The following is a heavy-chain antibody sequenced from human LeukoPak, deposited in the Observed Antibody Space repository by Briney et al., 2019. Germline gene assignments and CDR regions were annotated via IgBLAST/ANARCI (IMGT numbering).Heavy chain of an antibody. Sequence: ASVKVSCKASGYTFTSYYMHWVRQAPGQGPEWMGIINPRGGSTDYAQKFQGRVTMTSDTSTSTLCMELNNLRSEDTAVYFCARVGVTAATADYWGQGTLVTVSS. V-gene: IGHV1-46*01. CDR1: GYTFTSYY. D-gene: IGHD6-25*01. CDR3: ARVGVTAATADY. CDR2: INPRGGST. J-gene: IGHJ4*02.